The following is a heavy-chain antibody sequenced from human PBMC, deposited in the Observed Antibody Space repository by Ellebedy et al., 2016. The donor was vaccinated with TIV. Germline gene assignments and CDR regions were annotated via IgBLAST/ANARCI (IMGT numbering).Heavy chain of an antibody. V-gene: IGHV3-64D*06. D-gene: IGHD1-26*01. CDR3: VKAPTTTTWAPFDY. J-gene: IGHJ4*02. CDR2: LKSDGGSS. Sequence: GESLKISCSASGFTFSSYTMHWVRQAPGKGLEFVSALKSDGGSSYYADSVQGRFTISRDNSKNTLFLQISSLRTDDTAVYYCVKAPTTTTWAPFDYWGQGTLVTVSS. CDR1: GFTFSSYT.